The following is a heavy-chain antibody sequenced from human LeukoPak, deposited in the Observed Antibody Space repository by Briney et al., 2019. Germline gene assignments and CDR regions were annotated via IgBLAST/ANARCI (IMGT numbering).Heavy chain of an antibody. V-gene: IGHV3-74*01. Sequence: GGSLRLSCAASGFSLGTDWMNWVRQAPGKGLVWVSRINSDGSTTTYADSVKGRFTISRDNAKNTLYLQTNSLRAEDTAVYYCGGGGYLLDYWGQGALVTVSS. D-gene: IGHD1-26*01. J-gene: IGHJ4*02. CDR3: GGGGYLLDY. CDR1: GFSLGTDW. CDR2: INSDGSTT.